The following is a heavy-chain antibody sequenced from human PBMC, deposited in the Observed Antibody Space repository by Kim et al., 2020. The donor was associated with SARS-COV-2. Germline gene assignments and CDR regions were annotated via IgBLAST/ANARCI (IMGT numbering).Heavy chain of an antibody. CDR3: ASWPARTKFDYYYGMDV. Sequence: GESLKISCKGSGYSFTSYWIGWVRQMPGKGLEWMGIIYPGDSDTRYSPSFQGQVTISADKSISTAYLQWSSLKASDTAMYYCASWPARTKFDYYYGMDVWGQGTTVTVSS. D-gene: IGHD6-6*01. CDR2: IYPGDSDT. V-gene: IGHV5-51*01. CDR1: GYSFTSYW. J-gene: IGHJ6*02.